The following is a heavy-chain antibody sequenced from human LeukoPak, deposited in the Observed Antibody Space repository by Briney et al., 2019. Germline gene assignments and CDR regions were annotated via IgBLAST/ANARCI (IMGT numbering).Heavy chain of an antibody. CDR1: GFTVSSNY. J-gene: IGHJ4*02. Sequence: GGSLRLSYAASGFTVSSNYMSWVRQAPGKGLEWVSVIYSGGSTYYADSVKGRFTISRDNSKNTLYLQMNSLRAEDTAVYYCARVQLGVYFDYWGQGTLVTVSS. CDR2: IYSGGST. CDR3: ARVQLGVYFDY. V-gene: IGHV3-53*01. D-gene: IGHD5-24*01.